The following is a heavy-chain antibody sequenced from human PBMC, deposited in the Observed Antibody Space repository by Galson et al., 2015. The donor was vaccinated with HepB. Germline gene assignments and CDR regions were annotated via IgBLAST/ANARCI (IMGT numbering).Heavy chain of an antibody. V-gene: IGHV1-2*02. CDR3: TRGGGRYHVDY. CDR2: ISPKYGGT. D-gene: IGHD2-15*01. Sequence: SVKVSCKASGYSLSDHNIHWVRQAPGQGLEWTGWISPKYGGTKNAQKFQGRVTMTRDTSISTAYMELSSLGSDDTAVYYCTRGGGRYHVDYCGQGTLVTVSS. J-gene: IGHJ4*02. CDR1: GYSLSDHN.